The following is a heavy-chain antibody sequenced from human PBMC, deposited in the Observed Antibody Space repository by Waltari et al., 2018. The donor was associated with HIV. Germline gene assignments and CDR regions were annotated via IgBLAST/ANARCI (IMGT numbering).Heavy chain of an antibody. Sequence: EVQLLESGGGLVQAGGFLRLSCAASGFSFSNHPMSWIRQAPGKGPEWVSGISGSGVTEYYADSVRGRFTISRDDSRNTLDLQMTNLRAEDTAMYYCAKTGYDSGWTFDSWGQGTLVTVSS. CDR1: GFSFSNHP. J-gene: IGHJ5*01. V-gene: IGHV3-23*01. CDR2: ISGSGVTE. CDR3: AKTGYDSGWTFDS. D-gene: IGHD6-19*01.